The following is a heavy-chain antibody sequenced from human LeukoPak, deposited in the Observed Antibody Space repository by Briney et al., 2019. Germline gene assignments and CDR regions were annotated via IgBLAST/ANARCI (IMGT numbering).Heavy chain of an antibody. Sequence: SVKVSCKASGGTFSSYTISWVRQAPGQGLEWMGRIIPILGIANYAQKFQGRVTITTDESTSTAYMELSSLRSEDTAVYYCARDFTYYDSSGYYWFDPWGQGTLVTVSS. J-gene: IGHJ5*02. CDR3: ARDFTYYDSSGYYWFDP. D-gene: IGHD3-22*01. CDR1: GGTFSSYT. V-gene: IGHV1-69*16. CDR2: IIPILGIA.